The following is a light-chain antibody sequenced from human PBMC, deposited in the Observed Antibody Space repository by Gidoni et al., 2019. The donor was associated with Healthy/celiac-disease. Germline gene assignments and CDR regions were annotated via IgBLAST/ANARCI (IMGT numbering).Light chain of an antibody. Sequence: EIVMTQSPATLSVSPGERATLSCRSSQSVSRNLAWYQQKPGQAPRLLIYGASTRATGIPARFSGSGSGTEFTLTISSLQSEDFAVYYCQQYNNWPPTFGQGTKVEI. CDR3: QQYNNWPPT. CDR2: GAS. J-gene: IGKJ1*01. CDR1: QSVSRN. V-gene: IGKV3-15*01.